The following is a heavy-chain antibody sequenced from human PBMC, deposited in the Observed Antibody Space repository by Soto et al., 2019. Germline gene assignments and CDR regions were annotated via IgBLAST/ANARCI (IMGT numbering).Heavy chain of an antibody. J-gene: IGHJ6*02. D-gene: IGHD3-16*01. V-gene: IGHV1-46*01. Sequence: QVQLVQSGAEVKKPGASVKVSCKTSGYSFSSYYMHWVRQAPGQGLEWMGIINPSGGSTSYAQNFQGRVTMTRDTSTSTVYMEVSSLGSEDTAVYYCARDRAGRGGFYYYYGMDVWGQGTTVTVSS. CDR3: ARDRAGRGGFYYYYGMDV. CDR2: INPSGGST. CDR1: GYSFSSYY.